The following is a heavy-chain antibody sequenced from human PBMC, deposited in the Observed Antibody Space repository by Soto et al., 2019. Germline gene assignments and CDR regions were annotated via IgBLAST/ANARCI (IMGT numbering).Heavy chain of an antibody. J-gene: IGHJ5*02. CDR1: GYTFTGYY. D-gene: IGHD2-2*01. Sequence: AAVKVSCKASGYTFTGYYMHWVRQAPGQGLEWMGWINPNSGGTNYAQKFQGRVTMTRDTSISTAYMELSRLRSDDTAVYYCARDTPDCSSTSCYDWFDPWRQGTLVTVSS. CDR2: INPNSGGT. V-gene: IGHV1-2*02. CDR3: ARDTPDCSSTSCYDWFDP.